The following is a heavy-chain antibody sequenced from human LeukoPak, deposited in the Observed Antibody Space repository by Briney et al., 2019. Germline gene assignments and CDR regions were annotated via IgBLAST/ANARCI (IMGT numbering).Heavy chain of an antibody. CDR3: AREFSDCSGGSCYFNWFDP. D-gene: IGHD2-15*01. CDR2: MNPNSGNT. CDR1: GYTFTSYD. V-gene: IGHV1-8*01. J-gene: IGHJ5*02. Sequence: ASVKVSCKASGYTFTSYDINWVRQATGQGLKWMGWMNPNSGNTGYAQEFQGRVTMTRNTSISTAYMELSSLRSEDTAVYYCAREFSDCSGGSCYFNWFDPWGQGTLVTVSS.